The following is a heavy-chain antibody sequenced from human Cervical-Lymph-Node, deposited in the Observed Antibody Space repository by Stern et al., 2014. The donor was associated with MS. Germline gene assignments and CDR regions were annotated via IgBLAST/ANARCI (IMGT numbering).Heavy chain of an antibody. J-gene: IGHJ4*02. V-gene: IGHV1-2*06. CDR3: ATATRYDFWTGYYMYYFDY. Sequence: VQLVESGTEVKKPGASVKVSCKASGYTFTDYYMHWVRQAPGQGLEWMGRINPDTGDTNYAQKFQGRVTMTRDTSISTAYMDLSRLRSDDTATYYCATATRYDFWTGYYMYYFDYWGQGTLVTVSS. D-gene: IGHD3-3*01. CDR2: INPDTGDT. CDR1: GYTFTDYY.